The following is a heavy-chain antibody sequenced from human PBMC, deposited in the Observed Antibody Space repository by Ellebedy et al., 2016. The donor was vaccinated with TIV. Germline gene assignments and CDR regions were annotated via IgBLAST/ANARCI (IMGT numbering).Heavy chain of an antibody. Sequence: MPSETLSLTCTVSGGRIANSGNYRGWIRQSPGKGLEWIGSMYYSGSTYDNPSLASRVTMSVDTSKNRFLLKLRSVTAADTAVYYCVGHSYCGVDCPGNVRHWGQGALVTVSS. CDR3: VGHSYCGVDCPGNVRH. V-gene: IGHV4-39*01. J-gene: IGHJ1*01. D-gene: IGHD2-21*02. CDR1: GGRIANSGNY. CDR2: MYYSGST.